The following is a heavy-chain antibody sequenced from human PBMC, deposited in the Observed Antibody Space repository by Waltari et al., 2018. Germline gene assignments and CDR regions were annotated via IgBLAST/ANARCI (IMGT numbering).Heavy chain of an antibody. CDR1: GSSVSAAW. J-gene: IGHJ6*02. V-gene: IGHV3-15*01. D-gene: IGHD6-13*01. CDR3: TATSGIPVGNPSYYYAMDV. CDR2: IKSKTDDGTP. Sequence: EVRLVESEGGLVKPGASQRLSCAASGSSVSAAWRSWVRKAPGKGLEWVGRIKSKTDDGTPDYATPVKGRISMSRDDSNNSVYLEMIRLKTEDSAIYYCTATSGIPVGNPSYYYAMDVWGQGTTVTVSS.